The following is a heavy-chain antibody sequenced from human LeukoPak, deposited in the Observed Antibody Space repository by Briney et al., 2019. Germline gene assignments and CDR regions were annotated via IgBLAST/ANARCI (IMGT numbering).Heavy chain of an antibody. J-gene: IGHJ4*02. Sequence: GASVKVSCKASGYTFTSYDINWVRQATGQGLEWMGWMNPNSGNTGYAQKFQGRVTMTRNTSISTAYMELSSLRSEDTAVYYCATGLGYCSSTSCPIRGSFDYWGQGTLVTVSS. D-gene: IGHD2-2*01. CDR3: ATGLGYCSSTSCPIRGSFDY. V-gene: IGHV1-8*01. CDR2: MNPNSGNT. CDR1: GYTFTSYD.